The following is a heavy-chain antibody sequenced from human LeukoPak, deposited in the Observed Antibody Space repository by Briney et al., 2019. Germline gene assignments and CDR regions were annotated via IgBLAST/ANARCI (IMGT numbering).Heavy chain of an antibody. J-gene: IGHJ3*02. Sequence: GGSLRLSCAASGFTFSSYWMSWVRQAPGKGLEWVANIKQDGSEKYYVDSVKGRFTISRDNAKNSLYLQMNSLRAEDTAVYYCARGALGYSSGWYGDAFDIWGQGTMVTVSS. V-gene: IGHV3-7*01. CDR2: IKQDGSEK. CDR1: GFTFSSYW. D-gene: IGHD6-19*01. CDR3: ARGALGYSSGWYGDAFDI.